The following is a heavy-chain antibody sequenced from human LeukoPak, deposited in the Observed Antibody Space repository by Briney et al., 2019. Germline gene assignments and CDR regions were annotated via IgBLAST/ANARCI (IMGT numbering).Heavy chain of an antibody. V-gene: IGHV4-39*02. CDR2: IYYSGST. J-gene: IGHJ5*02. CDR3: ARGRGGRLSASNWFDT. D-gene: IGHD2/OR15-2a*01. Sequence: SETLSLTCTVSGGSISSSSYYWGWIRQPPGKGLEWIGSIYYSGSTYYNPSLKSRVTILLDTSKNHFSLRLSSVTATDTAIYSCARGRGGRLSASNWFDTWGQGILATVSS. CDR1: GGSISSSSYY.